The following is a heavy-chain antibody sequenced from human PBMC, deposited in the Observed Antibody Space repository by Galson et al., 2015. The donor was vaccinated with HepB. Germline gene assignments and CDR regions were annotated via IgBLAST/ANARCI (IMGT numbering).Heavy chain of an antibody. V-gene: IGHV1-69*04. Sequence: SVKVSCKASGGTFSSYAISWVRQAPGQGLEWMGRIIPILGIANYAQKFQGRVTITADKSTSTAYMELSSLRSEDTAVYYCASERYYYDSSGYSYFDYWGQGTLVTVSS. CDR3: ASERYYYDSSGYSYFDY. D-gene: IGHD3-22*01. CDR2: IIPILGIA. J-gene: IGHJ4*02. CDR1: GGTFSSYA.